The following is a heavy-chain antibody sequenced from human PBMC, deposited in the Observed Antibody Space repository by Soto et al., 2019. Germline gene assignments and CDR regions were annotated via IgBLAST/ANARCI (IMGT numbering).Heavy chain of an antibody. Sequence: GGSLRLSCAASGFTVSSNYMSWVRQAPGKGLEWVSVIYSGGSTYYADSVKGRFTISRDNSKNTRYLQMNSLRAEDTAVYYLARERGQEYYYDSSGYYPTGGRAAFDIWGQGTMVTVSS. D-gene: IGHD3-22*01. CDR3: ARERGQEYYYDSSGYYPTGGRAAFDI. J-gene: IGHJ3*02. CDR2: IYSGGST. V-gene: IGHV3-53*01. CDR1: GFTVSSNY.